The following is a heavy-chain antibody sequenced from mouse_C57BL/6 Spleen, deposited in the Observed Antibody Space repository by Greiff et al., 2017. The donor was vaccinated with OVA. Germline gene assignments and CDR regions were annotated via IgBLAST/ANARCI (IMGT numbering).Heavy chain of an antibody. CDR2: IYPGDGDT. J-gene: IGHJ2*01. V-gene: IGHV1-82*01. Sequence: QVQLQQSGPELVKPGASVKISCKASGYAFSSSWMNWVKQRPGTGLEWIGRIYPGDGDTNYNGKFKGKATLTADKSSSTAYMQLSSLTSEDSAVYFCAREGGYFDYWGQGTTLTVSS. CDR1: GYAFSSSW. CDR3: AREGGYFDY.